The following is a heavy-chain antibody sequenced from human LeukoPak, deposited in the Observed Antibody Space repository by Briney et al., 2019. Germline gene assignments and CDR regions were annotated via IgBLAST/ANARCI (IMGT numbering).Heavy chain of an antibody. D-gene: IGHD3-22*01. CDR2: IYYTGST. J-gene: IGHJ4*02. Sequence: PSETLSLTCTVSGGSVSSGSYYWSWIRQPPGKGLEWIGNIYYTGSTNYNPSLKSRVTISVDTSKNQFSLKLSSVTAADTAVYYCARENYDSSGYYRYYFDYWGQGTLVTVSS. CDR1: GGSVSSGSYY. V-gene: IGHV4-61*01. CDR3: ARENYDSSGYYRYYFDY.